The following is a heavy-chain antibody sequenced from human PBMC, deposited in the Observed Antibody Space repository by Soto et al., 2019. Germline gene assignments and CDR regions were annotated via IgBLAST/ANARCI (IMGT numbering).Heavy chain of an antibody. CDR1: GGSISSSSSY. CDR2: IYYSGST. CDR3: ASQPLARYGMDV. V-gene: IGHV4-39*01. Sequence: QLQLQESGPGLVKPSETLSLTCSVSGGSISSSSSYWGWIRQPPGKGLEWIGSIYYSGSTYYNATLKSRVTICVDTSKNQFSLKLSSVPAADTAVYYCASQPLARYGMDVWGQGTTVTVSS. J-gene: IGHJ6*02.